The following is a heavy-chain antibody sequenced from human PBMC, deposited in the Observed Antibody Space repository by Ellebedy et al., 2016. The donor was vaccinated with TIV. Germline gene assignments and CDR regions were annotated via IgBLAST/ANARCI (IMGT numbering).Heavy chain of an antibody. Sequence: MPSETLSLTCTVSGGSISSSSYYWGWIRQPPGKGLEWIGSIYYSGSTYYNPSLKSRVTISVDTSKNQFSLKLSSVTAADTAVYYCARRKEAKVGATADYFDYWGQGTLVTVSS. CDR3: ARRKEAKVGATADYFDY. D-gene: IGHD1-26*01. CDR2: IYYSGST. V-gene: IGHV4-39*01. J-gene: IGHJ4*02. CDR1: GGSISSSSYY.